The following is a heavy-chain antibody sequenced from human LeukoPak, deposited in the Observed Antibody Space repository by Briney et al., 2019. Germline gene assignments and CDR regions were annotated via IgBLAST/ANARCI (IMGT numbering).Heavy chain of an antibody. CDR3: ARDGRDYGDYDSDHYFDY. V-gene: IGHV3-33*01. D-gene: IGHD4-17*01. Sequence: PGRSLRLSCAASGFTFSSYGMHWVRQAPGKGLEWVAVIWYDGSNKYYADSVKGRFTISRDNSKNTLYLQMNGLRAEDTAVYYCARDGRDYGDYDSDHYFDYWGQGTLVTVSS. CDR2: IWYDGSNK. CDR1: GFTFSSYG. J-gene: IGHJ4*02.